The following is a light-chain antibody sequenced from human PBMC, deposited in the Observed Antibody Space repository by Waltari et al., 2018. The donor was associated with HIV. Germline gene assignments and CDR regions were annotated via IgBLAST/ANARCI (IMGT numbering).Light chain of an antibody. V-gene: IGLV1-47*01. CDR1: SSNIGSNY. J-gene: IGLJ1*01. CDR2: RNN. Sequence: QYVLTQPPSAYGTPGQRVTISCSGGSSNIGSNYGYWYQQLPGTAPKPLIYRNNQRPSGVPDRFSGSKSGTSASLAISGLRSEDEADYYCAAWDDSLSGYVFGTGTKVTVL. CDR3: AAWDDSLSGYV.